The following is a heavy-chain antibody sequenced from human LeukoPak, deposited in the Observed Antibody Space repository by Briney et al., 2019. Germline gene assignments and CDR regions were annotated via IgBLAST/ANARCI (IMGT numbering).Heavy chain of an antibody. CDR1: GFTFSNYA. J-gene: IGHJ4*02. CDR3: AKDRPYSDRDY. D-gene: IGHD2-15*01. V-gene: IGHV3-23*01. Sequence: GGSLRLSCAASGFTFSNYAMNWVRQAPGKGLEWVSAISGSGLSTYYADSVKGRFSISRDNSKSTLFLQMNSLRAEDTAVYYCAKDRPYSDRDYWGQGTLVTVSS. CDR2: ISGSGLST.